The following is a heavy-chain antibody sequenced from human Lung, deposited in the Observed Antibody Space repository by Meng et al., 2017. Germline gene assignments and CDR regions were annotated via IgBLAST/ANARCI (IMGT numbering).Heavy chain of an antibody. Sequence: GSELKKLCPTVKVTHTAPGYTFTDYWLHWVRRAPGQGLEWMGRIKPKSGDTHYAQRFQGRVTMTGDTSISTAYMELSGLRSDDTAMYYCARDEDISAAGKLFGDYWGQGTLVTVSS. CDR2: IKPKSGDT. CDR1: GYTFTDYW. V-gene: IGHV1-2*06. J-gene: IGHJ4*02. D-gene: IGHD6-13*01. CDR3: ARDEDISAAGKLFGDY.